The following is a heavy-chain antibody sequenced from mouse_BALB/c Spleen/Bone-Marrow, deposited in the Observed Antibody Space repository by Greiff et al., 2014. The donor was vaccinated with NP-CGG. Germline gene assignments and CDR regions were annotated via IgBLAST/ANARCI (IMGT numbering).Heavy chain of an antibody. Sequence: VQLQQSGAELVKPGASVKLSCTPSGFNIKDTYMHWVKQRPEQGLEWIGRIDPANGNTNYDPRFQGKATITADTSSNTAYLQLSSLTSEDTAVYYCARYGGRYYAMDYWGQGTSVTVSS. CDR1: GFNIKDTY. CDR3: ARYGGRYYAMDY. D-gene: IGHD1-1*01. CDR2: IDPANGNT. V-gene: IGHV14-3*02. J-gene: IGHJ4*01.